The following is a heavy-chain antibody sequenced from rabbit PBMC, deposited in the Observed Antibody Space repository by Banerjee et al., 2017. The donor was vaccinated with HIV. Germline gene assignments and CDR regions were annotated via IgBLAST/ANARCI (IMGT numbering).Heavy chain of an antibody. Sequence: QEQLEESGGGLVQPEGSLTLTCTASGFSFSNKYVMCWVRQAPGKGLELIACIYTSSGSTWYASWVNGRFTISKTSSTTVTLQMTSLTAADTATYFCARGDVGYAGWGYAPMDLWGPGTLVTVS. CDR2: IYTSSGST. CDR1: GFSFSNKYV. CDR3: ARGDVGYAGWGYAPMDL. D-gene: IGHD6-1*01. J-gene: IGHJ3*01. V-gene: IGHV1S45*01.